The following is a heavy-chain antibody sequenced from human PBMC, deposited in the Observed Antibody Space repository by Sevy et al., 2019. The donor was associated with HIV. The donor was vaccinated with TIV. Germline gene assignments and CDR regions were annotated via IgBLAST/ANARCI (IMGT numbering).Heavy chain of an antibody. Sequence: GGSLRLSCAASGFSFSSYGMHWVRQAPGKGLEWMSYIQYDGSNKDYADSVKGRFTISRDNSKNTLYLQMNSLRVGDRVVFYGVKEGGGGGGDHWGQGTLVTVSS. V-gene: IGHV3-30*02. CDR2: IQYDGSNK. D-gene: IGHD3-16*01. CDR3: VKEGGGGGGDH. CDR1: GFSFSSYG. J-gene: IGHJ4*02.